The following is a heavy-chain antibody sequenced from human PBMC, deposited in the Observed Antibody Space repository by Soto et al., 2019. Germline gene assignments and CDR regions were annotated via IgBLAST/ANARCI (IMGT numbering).Heavy chain of an antibody. CDR2: IIPIFGTA. J-gene: IGHJ4*01. CDR3: ARGPNYYDSSGYLGRAFDY. D-gene: IGHD3-22*01. V-gene: IGHV1-69*13. Sequence: SVEVSCKASGGTFSSYAISWVRQDPGQGLEWMGGIIPIFGTANYAQKFQGRVTITADESTSTAYMELSSLRSEDTAVYYCARGPNYYDSSGYLGRAFDYWGHGTLVTVSS. CDR1: GGTFSSYA.